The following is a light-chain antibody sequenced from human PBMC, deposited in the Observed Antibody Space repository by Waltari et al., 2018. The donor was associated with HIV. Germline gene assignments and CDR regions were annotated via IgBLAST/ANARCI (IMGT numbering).Light chain of an antibody. CDR3: AAWSDISNSWV. CDR2: DIR. CDR1: TSPSEFAA. J-gene: IGLJ3*02. V-gene: IGLV1-44*01. Sequence: QSVLTQPPSASATPGQRVTISCSGSTSPSEFAAFYWYQQFPGAAPRLLLYDIRHRPSGVPDRFSGSKSGTSASLAISTLQSEDEALYYCAAWSDISNSWVFGGGTRLTVL.